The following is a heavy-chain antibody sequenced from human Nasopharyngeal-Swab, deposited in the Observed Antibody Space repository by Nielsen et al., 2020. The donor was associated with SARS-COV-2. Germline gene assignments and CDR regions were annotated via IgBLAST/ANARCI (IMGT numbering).Heavy chain of an antibody. CDR3: ARRGNSYGGNWFDS. CDR2: IFDSGST. J-gene: IGHJ5*01. V-gene: IGHV4-59*01. D-gene: IGHD2/OR15-2a*01. Sequence: SETLSLTCTVPGGSISGYYWSWIRQPPGKGLEWIGHIFDSGSTTYNPSLRSRVTISVDTSKNQFSLRLSSVTAADTAVYFCARRGNSYGGNWFDSWGLGSLVVVSS. CDR1: GGSISGYY.